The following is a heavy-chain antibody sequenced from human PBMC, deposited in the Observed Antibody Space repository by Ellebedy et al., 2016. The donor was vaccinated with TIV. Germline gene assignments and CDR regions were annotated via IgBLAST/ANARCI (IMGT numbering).Heavy chain of an antibody. CDR1: GFTFRSYG. Sequence: GGSLRLSXAASGFTFRSYGMHWVRQAPGKGLEWVSVIYSGGSTYYADSVKGRFTISRDNSKNTLYLQMNSLRAEDTAVYYCACRSQTGYYYYYSMDVWGQGTTVTVSS. V-gene: IGHV3-53*01. CDR3: ACRSQTGYYYYYSMDV. CDR2: IYSGGST. J-gene: IGHJ6*02. D-gene: IGHD3-9*01.